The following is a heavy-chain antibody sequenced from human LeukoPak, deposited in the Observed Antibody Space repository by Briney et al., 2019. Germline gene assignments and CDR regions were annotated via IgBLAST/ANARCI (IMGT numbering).Heavy chain of an antibody. CDR2: INHSGST. V-gene: IGHV4-34*01. CDR1: GGSFSGYY. CDR3: ARGVYYDSSGYFPRHYYYYYMDV. J-gene: IGHJ6*03. Sequence: SETLSLTCAVYGGSFSGYYWSWIRQPPGKGLEWIGEINHSGSTNYNPSLKSRVTISVDTSENQFSLKLSSVTAADTAVYYCARGVYYDSSGYFPRHYYYYYMDVWGKGTTVTISS. D-gene: IGHD3-22*01.